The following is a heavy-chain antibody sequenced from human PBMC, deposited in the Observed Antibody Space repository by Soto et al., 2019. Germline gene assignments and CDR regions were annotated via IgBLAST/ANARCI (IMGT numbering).Heavy chain of an antibody. CDR1: GYPFTHYG. Sequence: QVQLVQSGAEVKKPGASVKVSCKSSGYPFTHYGITWVRQAPGQGPEWMGWISPFNGNTNYGQTLQGRVTLTTDTXTXXVYMELRSLRSDDTAVYYCARDQSFDRSYYYCIDVWGQGTTVTVSS. CDR3: ARDQSFDRSYYYCIDV. CDR2: ISPFNGNT. V-gene: IGHV1-18*01. D-gene: IGHD3-10*01. J-gene: IGHJ6*02.